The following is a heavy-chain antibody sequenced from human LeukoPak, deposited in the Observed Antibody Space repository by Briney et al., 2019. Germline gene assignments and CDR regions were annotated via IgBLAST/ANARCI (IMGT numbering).Heavy chain of an antibody. CDR2: ISSSSYI. Sequence: GGSLRLSCAASGFTFSSYSMNWVRQVPGKGLEWVSSISSSSYIYYADSAKGRFTISRDNAKNSLYLQMNSLRAEDTAVYYCARDREYYDILTGRGDAFDIWGQGTMVTVSS. V-gene: IGHV3-21*01. D-gene: IGHD3-9*01. CDR1: GFTFSSYS. J-gene: IGHJ3*02. CDR3: ARDREYYDILTGRGDAFDI.